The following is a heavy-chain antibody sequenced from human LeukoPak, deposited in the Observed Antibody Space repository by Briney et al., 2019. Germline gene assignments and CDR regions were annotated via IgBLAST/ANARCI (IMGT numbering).Heavy chain of an antibody. CDR2: IIPIFGTA. CDR3: ARDQPEDVDTAMIRYYYGMDV. Sequence: SVKVSCKASGGTFSSYAISWVRQAPGQGLEWMGGIIPIFGTANYAQKFQGRVTITADESTSTAYMELSSLRSEDTAVYYCARDQPEDVDTAMIRYYYGMDVWGQGTTVTVSS. CDR1: GGTFSSYA. J-gene: IGHJ6*02. V-gene: IGHV1-69*13. D-gene: IGHD5-18*01.